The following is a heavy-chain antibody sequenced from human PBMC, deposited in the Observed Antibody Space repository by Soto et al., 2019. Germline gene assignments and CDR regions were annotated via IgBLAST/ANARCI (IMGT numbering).Heavy chain of an antibody. Sequence: QLQLQESGPGLVKPSETLSLTCTVSGGSISSSSYFWGCIRQPPGKGLEWIGTVYYSGSTYYNPSLRSRVTISVDTSKNQFSLKLSTVTAADTGVYYCVRRGGAVAGTSRFDSWGQGMLVTVSS. CDR2: VYYSGST. D-gene: IGHD6-19*01. CDR3: VRRGGAVAGTSRFDS. J-gene: IGHJ4*02. V-gene: IGHV4-39*01. CDR1: GGSISSSSYF.